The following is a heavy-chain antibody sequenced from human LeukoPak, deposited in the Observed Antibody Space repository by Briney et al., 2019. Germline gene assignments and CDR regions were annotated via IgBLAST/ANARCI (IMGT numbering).Heavy chain of an antibody. CDR3: ARVGYYDSSGYFDY. CDR2: INHSGST. Sequence: SETLSLTCAVYGGSFSGYYWSWIRQPPGKGLEWIGEINHSGSTNYNPSLKSRVTISVDTSKNQFSLKLSSVTAADTAVYYCARVGYYDSSGYFDYWGQGTLVTVSS. V-gene: IGHV4-34*01. D-gene: IGHD3-22*01. J-gene: IGHJ4*02. CDR1: GGSFSGYY.